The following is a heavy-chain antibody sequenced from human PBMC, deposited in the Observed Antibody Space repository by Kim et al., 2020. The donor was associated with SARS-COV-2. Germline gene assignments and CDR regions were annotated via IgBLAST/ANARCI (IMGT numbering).Heavy chain of an antibody. Sequence: GGSLRLSCAASGFTFSSYGMHWVRQAPGKGLEWVAVISYDGSNKYYADSVKGRFTISRDNSKNTLYLQMNSLRAEDTAVYYCAKVVAHCSSTSCYPWDYYYYGMDVWGQGTTVTVSS. CDR2: ISYDGSNK. D-gene: IGHD2-2*01. V-gene: IGHV3-30*18. CDR3: AKVVAHCSSTSCYPWDYYYYGMDV. J-gene: IGHJ6*02. CDR1: GFTFSSYG.